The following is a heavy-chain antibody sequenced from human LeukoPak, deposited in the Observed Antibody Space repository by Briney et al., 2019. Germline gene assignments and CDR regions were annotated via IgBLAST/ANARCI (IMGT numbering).Heavy chain of an antibody. CDR1: GFSVSTNH. CDR2: IYIDANT. J-gene: IGHJ6*04. CDR3: ARDREVVTAKAQMDV. V-gene: IGHV3-53*01. Sequence: GSLRLSCAVSGFSVSTNHMSWVRQAPGKGLEWVSVIYIDANTYYADSVKGRFTISRDNSKNTVFLQMNSLRAEDTAVYYCARDREVVTAKAQMDVWGKGTTVTVFS. D-gene: IGHD2-21*02.